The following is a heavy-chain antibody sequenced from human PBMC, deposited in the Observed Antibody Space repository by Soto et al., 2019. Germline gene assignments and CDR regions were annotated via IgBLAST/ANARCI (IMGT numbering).Heavy chain of an antibody. CDR1: GFTFSSYS. CDR3: ARDDGYSNAFDY. V-gene: IGHV3-21*01. J-gene: IGHJ4*02. CDR2: ISSSSSYI. Sequence: EVQLVESGGGLVKPGGSLRLSCAASGFTFSSYSMNWVRQAPGKGLEWVSSISSSSSYIYYADSVKGRFTISRDNAKNSRYLQMNSLRAEDTAVYYCARDDGYSNAFDYWGQGTLVTVSS. D-gene: IGHD4-4*01.